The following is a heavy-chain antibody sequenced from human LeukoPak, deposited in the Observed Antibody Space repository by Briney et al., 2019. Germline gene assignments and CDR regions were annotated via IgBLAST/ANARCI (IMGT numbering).Heavy chain of an antibody. CDR2: ISSSSSTI. D-gene: IGHD3-9*01. J-gene: IGHJ5*02. CDR1: GFTLSSYS. Sequence: GGFLRLSCAASGFTLSSYSMNWVRQAPGKGLEWVSYISSSSSTIYYADSVKGRFTISRDNAKNSLYLQMNSLRAEDTAVYYCARDHTLDYDILTGPAGSWGQGTLVTVSS. CDR3: ARDHTLDYDILTGPAGS. V-gene: IGHV3-48*04.